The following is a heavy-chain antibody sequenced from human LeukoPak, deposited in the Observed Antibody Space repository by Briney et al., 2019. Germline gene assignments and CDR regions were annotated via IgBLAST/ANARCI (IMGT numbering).Heavy chain of an antibody. V-gene: IGHV4-39*07. D-gene: IGHD3-22*01. CDR1: GGSISSSSYY. Sequence: PSETLSLTCTVSGGSISSSSYYWGWIRQPPGKGLEWIGSIYYSGSTYYNPSLKSRATISVDTSKNQFSLKLSSVTAADTAVYYCARHLADRYYYDSSGYPYYFDYWGQGTLVTVSS. CDR2: IYYSGST. CDR3: ARHLADRYYYDSSGYPYYFDY. J-gene: IGHJ4*02.